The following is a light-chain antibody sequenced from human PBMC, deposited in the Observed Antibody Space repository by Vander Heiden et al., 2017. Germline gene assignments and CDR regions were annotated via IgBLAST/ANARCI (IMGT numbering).Light chain of an antibody. CDR2: GAS. J-gene: IGKJ2*01. Sequence: EVVMTPSPATLSVSPGERATLSCRASQSISSNLAWYQQKLGQAPRLLLYGASTRATGVPARFSGSGSGTEFTLTISSLQSEDFAVYYCQQYHNWPPYTFGQGTKLEIK. CDR3: QQYHNWPPYT. V-gene: IGKV3-15*01. CDR1: QSISSN.